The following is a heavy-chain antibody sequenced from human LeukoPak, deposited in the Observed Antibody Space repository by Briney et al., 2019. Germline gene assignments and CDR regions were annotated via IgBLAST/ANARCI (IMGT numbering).Heavy chain of an antibody. CDR1: GYSISSGAY. V-gene: IGHV4-38-2*02. Sequence: SETLSLTCAVSGYSISSGAYWGWIRHPPGKGLRWIGCIYNDGSTYYNPSLQSRVTISVDTSQNQFSLTLSSVTANDTAVYYCVRDPHDYWGQGNLVTVSS. CDR2: IYNDGST. CDR3: VRDPHDY. J-gene: IGHJ4*02.